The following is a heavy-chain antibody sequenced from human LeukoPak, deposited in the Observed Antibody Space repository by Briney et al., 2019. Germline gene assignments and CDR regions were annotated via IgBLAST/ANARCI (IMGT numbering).Heavy chain of an antibody. J-gene: IGHJ3*02. CDR3: ASASRDAFDI. Sequence: PSETLSLTCNVSDGSISNYYWSWIRQPPGKGLEWIGYVYYRGSSNYSPSLKSRVTISIDTSKNQFSLKLSSVTAADTAVYYCASASRDAFDIWGQGTMVTVSS. CDR2: VYYRGSS. CDR1: DGSISNYY. V-gene: IGHV4-59*01.